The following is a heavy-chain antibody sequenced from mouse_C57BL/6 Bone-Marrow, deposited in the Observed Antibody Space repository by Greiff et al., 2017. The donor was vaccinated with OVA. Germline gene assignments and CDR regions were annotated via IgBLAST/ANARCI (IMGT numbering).Heavy chain of an antibody. CDR1: GYTFTDYE. CDR3: TRLRQAWFAY. J-gene: IGHJ3*01. D-gene: IGHD2-12*01. V-gene: IGHV1-15*01. Sequence: QVQLQQSGAELVRPGASVTLSCKASGYTFTDYEMHWVKQTPVHGLEWIGAIDPETGGTDYNQKFKGKSILTADKSSSTAYMELRSLTSEDSAVYYCTRLRQAWFAYWGQGTLVTVSA. CDR2: IDPETGGT.